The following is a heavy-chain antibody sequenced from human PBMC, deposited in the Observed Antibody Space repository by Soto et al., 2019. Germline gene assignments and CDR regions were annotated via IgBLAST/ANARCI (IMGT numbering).Heavy chain of an antibody. V-gene: IGHV4-59*08. J-gene: IGHJ4*02. CDR2: IYYSGST. CDR3: ARGYGDYVLDY. CDR1: GGSISSYY. D-gene: IGHD4-17*01. Sequence: VQLQESGPGLVKPSETLSLTCTVSGGSISSYYWSWIRQPPGKGLEWIGYIYYSGSTNYNPSLGSRVTISVDTSNNQFSLKRTSVTAADTAVYYCARGYGDYVLDYWGQGTLVTVAS.